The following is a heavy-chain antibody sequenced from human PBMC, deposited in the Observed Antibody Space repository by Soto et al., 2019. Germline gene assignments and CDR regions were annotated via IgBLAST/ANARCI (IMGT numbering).Heavy chain of an antibody. Sequence: QVQLQQWGAGLLKPSETLSLTCAVYGGSFSGYYCSWIRQPPGKGLEWIGEINHSGSTNYNPSLKSRATISVDTSKSQFSLKLSSVTAADTAVYYCARASTVVVVAAIDYWGQGTLVTVSS. CDR1: GGSFSGYY. CDR2: INHSGST. D-gene: IGHD2-15*01. J-gene: IGHJ4*02. V-gene: IGHV4-34*01. CDR3: ARASTVVVVAAIDY.